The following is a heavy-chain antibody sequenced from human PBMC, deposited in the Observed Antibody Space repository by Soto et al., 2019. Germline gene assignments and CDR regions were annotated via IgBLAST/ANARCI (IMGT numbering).Heavy chain of an antibody. D-gene: IGHD3-9*01. Sequence: QVQLVQSGTEVKKPGASVKVSCKTSGYTFNSYYMHWVRQAPGQGLEWMGIDNPSGGFVTHAPKCQDRVTMTRDTSTGTFYMELSSLRSDDTAVYYCAVADILDYHYAMDVWGQGTTVTVSS. CDR2: DNPSGGFV. J-gene: IGHJ6*02. CDR1: GYTFNSYY. V-gene: IGHV1-46*02. CDR3: AVADILDYHYAMDV.